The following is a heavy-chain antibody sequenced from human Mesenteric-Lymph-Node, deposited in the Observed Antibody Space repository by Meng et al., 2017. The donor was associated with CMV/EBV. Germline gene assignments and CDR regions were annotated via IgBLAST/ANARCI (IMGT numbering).Heavy chain of an antibody. CDR2: TYLRGNT. J-gene: IGHJ4*02. Sequence: SETLSLTCAVSGDSVSSDYYWAWIRQPPGKGLEWIGNTYLRGNTYYSPSLKSRVTISVDTSTNHFSLRLTSVTAADTAMYYCARASLGQVVDYWGQGTLVTVSS. CDR1: GDSVSSDYY. V-gene: IGHV4-38-2*01. CDR3: ARASLGQVVDY. D-gene: IGHD2-21*01.